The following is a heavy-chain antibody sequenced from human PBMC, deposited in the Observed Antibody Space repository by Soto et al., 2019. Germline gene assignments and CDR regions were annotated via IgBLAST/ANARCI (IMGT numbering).Heavy chain of an antibody. J-gene: IGHJ4*02. Sequence: EVQLLESGGGLVQPGGSLRLSCSATGFNFSSYAMSWVRQAPGKGLEWVSAISGSGGSTYYADSVKGRFTISRDNSKNTLYLQMNSLRADDTAVYYCAKAGGITIFGVVSRVDYWGQGTLVTVSS. CDR3: AKAGGITIFGVVSRVDY. V-gene: IGHV3-23*01. CDR1: GFNFSSYA. CDR2: ISGSGGST. D-gene: IGHD3-3*01.